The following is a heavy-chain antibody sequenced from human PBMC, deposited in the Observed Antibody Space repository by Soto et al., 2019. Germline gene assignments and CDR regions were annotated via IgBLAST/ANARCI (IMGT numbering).Heavy chain of an antibody. D-gene: IGHD3-10*02. CDR2: TNAGNGNT. J-gene: IGHJ5*02. CDR1: GYTFTSYA. CDR3: GRDQSGIGYYVDWFDP. Sequence: ASVKVSCKASGYTFTSYAMHWVRQAPGQRLEWMGWTNAGNGNTKYSQKFQGRVTFTRDTLATTVNMELTSLTYEDTAVYYCGRDQSGIGYYVDWFDPWGQGTLVTVSS. V-gene: IGHV1-3*01.